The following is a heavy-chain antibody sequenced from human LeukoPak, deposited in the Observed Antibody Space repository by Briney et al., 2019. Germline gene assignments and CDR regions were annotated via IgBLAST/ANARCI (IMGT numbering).Heavy chain of an antibody. Sequence: ASVKVSCKASGYTFTSYYMHWVRQAPGQGLEWMGIINPSGGSTSYAQKFQGRVTMTRDTSTSTVYMGLSSLRSEDTAVYYCARDRALGELSLSLDYWGQGTLVTVSS. V-gene: IGHV1-46*01. CDR2: INPSGGST. CDR1: GYTFTSYY. D-gene: IGHD3-16*02. CDR3: ARDRALGELSLSLDY. J-gene: IGHJ4*02.